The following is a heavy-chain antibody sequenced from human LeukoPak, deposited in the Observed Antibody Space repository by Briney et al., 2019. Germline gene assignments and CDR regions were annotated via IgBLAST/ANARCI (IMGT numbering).Heavy chain of an antibody. V-gene: IGHV4-34*01. CDR1: GGSFSGYY. CDR2: INHSGST. J-gene: IGHJ6*02. Sequence: SETLSLTCAVYGGSFSGYYWSWIRQPPGKGLEWIGEINHSGSTNYNPSLKSRVTISVDTSKNQFSLKLSSVTAADTAVYYCASVRGPYCGMDVWGQGTTVTVSS. D-gene: IGHD3-10*01. CDR3: ASVRGPYCGMDV.